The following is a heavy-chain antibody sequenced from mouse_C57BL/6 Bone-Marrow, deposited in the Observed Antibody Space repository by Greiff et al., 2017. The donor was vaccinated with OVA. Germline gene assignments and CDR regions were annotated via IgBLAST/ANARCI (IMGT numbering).Heavy chain of an antibody. D-gene: IGHD1-1*01. CDR2: IHPNSGST. Sequence: QVQLQQPGAELVKPGASVKLSCKASGYTFTSYWMHWVKQRPGQGLEWIGMIHPNSGSTNYNEKFKSKATLTVDKSSSTASMQLRSLPSEDSAVFYCARTYDGSSVDYWGQGTTLTVSS. J-gene: IGHJ2*01. CDR3: ARTYDGSSVDY. CDR1: GYTFTSYW. V-gene: IGHV1-64*01.